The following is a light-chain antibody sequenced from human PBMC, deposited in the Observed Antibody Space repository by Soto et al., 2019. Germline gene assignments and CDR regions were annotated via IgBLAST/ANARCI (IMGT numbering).Light chain of an antibody. Sequence: DVVMTQSPLSLPVTLGQPASISCRSSQSLVSSDGATYLNWFHQRPGQSPRRLIYAVSNRDSGVPDRFSGSGSGTDFTLKISRVEAEDVGVYYCLQRTHWLRTFGQGTRLEIK. V-gene: IGKV2-30*01. J-gene: IGKJ5*01. CDR3: LQRTHWLRT. CDR1: QSLVSSDGATY. CDR2: AVS.